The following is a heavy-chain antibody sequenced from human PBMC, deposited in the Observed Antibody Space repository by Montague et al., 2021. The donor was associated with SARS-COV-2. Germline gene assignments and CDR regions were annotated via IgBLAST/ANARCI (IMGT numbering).Heavy chain of an antibody. Sequence: SETLSLTCAVYGGSSSGYYWSWIRQPPEKGLEWIGEINQSGRTNNNPSLKSRVIISVDTSKSQFSLKLSSVTAADTAVYYCARRGSSVWGVTVSAELDYWGQGILVIVSS. V-gene: IGHV4-34*01. J-gene: IGHJ4*02. D-gene: IGHD3-10*01. CDR3: ARRGSSVWGVTVSAELDY. CDR1: GGSSSGYY. CDR2: INQSGRT.